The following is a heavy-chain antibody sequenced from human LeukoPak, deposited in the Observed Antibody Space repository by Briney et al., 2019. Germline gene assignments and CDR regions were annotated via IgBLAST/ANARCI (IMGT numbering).Heavy chain of an antibody. CDR2: ISSSSSTI. CDR3: ARDSYYDFWSGYFSHDYYMDV. J-gene: IGHJ6*03. V-gene: IGHV3-48*04. CDR1: GFTLSSYS. D-gene: IGHD3-3*01. Sequence: GGSLRLSCAAAGFTLSSYSMNWVCQAPGKGLEWVSYISSSSSTIYYADSVKGRFTISRDNAKNSLYLQMNSLRAEDTAVYYCARDSYYDFWSGYFSHDYYMDVWGKGTTVTVSS.